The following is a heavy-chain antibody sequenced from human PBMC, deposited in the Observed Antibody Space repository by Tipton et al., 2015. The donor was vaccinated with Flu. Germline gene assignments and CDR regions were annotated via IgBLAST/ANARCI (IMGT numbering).Heavy chain of an antibody. V-gene: IGHV4-31*03. CDR2: IYYSGST. CDR1: GGSISSDGYY. D-gene: IGHD1/OR15-1a*01. J-gene: IGHJ6*02. CDR3: ASVLYNWNNHYYYGMDI. Sequence: TLSLTCTVSGGSISSDGYYWSWIRQHPEKGLEWIGYIYYSGSTTYNPSLKSRVTMSVDTSENQLSLRLISVTAADTAVYYCASVLYNWNNHYYYGMDIWGQGTTVTVSS.